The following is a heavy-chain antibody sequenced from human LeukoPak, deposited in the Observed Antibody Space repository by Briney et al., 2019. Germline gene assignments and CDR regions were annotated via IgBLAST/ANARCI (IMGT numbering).Heavy chain of an antibody. D-gene: IGHD6-25*01. CDR2: ISSDGSEK. J-gene: IGHJ6*03. Sequence: GGSLRLSCAASGFTFSSYPLHWVRQAPGKGLEWVALISSDGSEKYYGESVKGRITISRDISQNTLFLQLNRLRPEDTAVYFCARQGGSVRYHYNYMDLWGRGTTVVVSS. CDR3: ARQGGSVRYHYNYMDL. V-gene: IGHV3-30*04. CDR1: GFTFSSYP.